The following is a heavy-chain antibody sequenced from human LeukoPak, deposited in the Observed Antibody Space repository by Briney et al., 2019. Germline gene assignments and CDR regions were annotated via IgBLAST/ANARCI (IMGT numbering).Heavy chain of an antibody. CDR2: ISIYSGNT. CDR3: ARVAGIAAAGTRFWFDP. CDR1: GYTFSTYG. D-gene: IGHD6-13*01. V-gene: IGHV1-18*01. J-gene: IGHJ5*02. Sequence: VASVKVSCKASGYTFSTYGITWVRQAPGQGLEWMGWISIYSGNTNYAQKFRGRVTMTTDTSTDTAYMQLRSLRSDDTAVYYCARVAGIAAAGTRFWFDPWGQGTLVTVSS.